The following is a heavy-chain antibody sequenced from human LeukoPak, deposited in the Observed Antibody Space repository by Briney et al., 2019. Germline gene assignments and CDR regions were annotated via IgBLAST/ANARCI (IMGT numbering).Heavy chain of an antibody. D-gene: IGHD2-2*01. V-gene: IGHV3-23*01. J-gene: IGHJ4*02. Sequence: PGGSLRLSCAASGFTFSSYAMSWVRQAPGKGLEWVSAISGSGGSTYYADSVKGRFTISRDNSKNTLYLQMNSLRAEDTAVYYCAKADIYCSSTSRLYFDYWGQGTLVTVSS. CDR2: ISGSGGST. CDR1: GFTFSSYA. CDR3: AKADIYCSSTSRLYFDY.